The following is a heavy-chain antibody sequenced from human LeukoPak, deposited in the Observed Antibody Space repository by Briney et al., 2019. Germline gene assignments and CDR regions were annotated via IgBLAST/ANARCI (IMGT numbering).Heavy chain of an antibody. CDR1: GGSISSYY. J-gene: IGHJ6*03. D-gene: IGHD6-19*01. V-gene: IGHV4-59*01. Sequence: SETLSLICTVSGGSISSYYWSWIRQPPGKGLEWIGYIYYSGSTNYNPSLKSRVTISVDTSKNQFSLNLNSVTAADTAEYYCARAPGSAYYPYYYMDVWGKGTTVTVSS. CDR3: ARAPGSAYYPYYYMDV. CDR2: IYYSGST.